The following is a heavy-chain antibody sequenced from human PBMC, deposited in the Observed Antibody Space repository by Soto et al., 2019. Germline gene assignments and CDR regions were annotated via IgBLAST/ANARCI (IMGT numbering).Heavy chain of an antibody. Sequence: QVQLVESGGGVVQPGRSLRLSCAASGFTFSSCAMHWVRQAPGKGLEWVALISYDGSNKYYADSVKGRFTISRDNSKNPXXLQMNSLRAEDTAVYYCARDKRDLRFLEWSYYFDYWGQGTLVTVSS. D-gene: IGHD3-3*01. CDR1: GFTFSSCA. CDR2: ISYDGSNK. V-gene: IGHV3-30-3*01. CDR3: ARDKRDLRFLEWSYYFDY. J-gene: IGHJ4*02.